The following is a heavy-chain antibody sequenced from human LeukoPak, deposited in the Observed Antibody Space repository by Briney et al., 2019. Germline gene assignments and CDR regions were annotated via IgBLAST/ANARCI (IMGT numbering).Heavy chain of an antibody. V-gene: IGHV1-46*01. CDR2: INPSGGST. CDR1: GYTFTSYY. CDR3: ASYCGGDCYSDAFDI. J-gene: IGHJ3*02. Sequence: ASVKVSCKASGYTFTSYYMHWVRQAPGQGLEWMGIINPSGGSTSYAQKFQGRATMTRDTSTSTVYMELSSLRSEDTAVYYCASYCGGDCYSDAFDIWGQGTMVTVSS. D-gene: IGHD2-21*02.